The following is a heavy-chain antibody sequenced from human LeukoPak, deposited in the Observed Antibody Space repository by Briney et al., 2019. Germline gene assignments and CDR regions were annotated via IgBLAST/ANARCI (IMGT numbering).Heavy chain of an antibody. Sequence: ASVKVSCKASGYTFTSYDINWVRQATGQGLEWMGWMNPNSGNTGYAQKFQGRVTMTRNTSISTAYMELSSLRSEDTVVYYCASNHMGDSSGYSQGYWGQGTLVTVSS. V-gene: IGHV1-8*01. J-gene: IGHJ4*02. CDR2: MNPNSGNT. CDR1: GYTFTSYD. CDR3: ASNHMGDSSGYSQGY. D-gene: IGHD3-22*01.